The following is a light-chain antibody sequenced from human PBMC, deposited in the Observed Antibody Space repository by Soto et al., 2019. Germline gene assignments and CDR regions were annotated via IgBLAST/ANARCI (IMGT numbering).Light chain of an antibody. CDR1: QSISNW. Sequence: DIQMTQSPSTLSASVGDRVTITCRASQSISNWVAWYQQKVGRAPKLLIYDGSTLETGVPSRFGGSGSGTEFTLTISSLQPDDFATYCCQQYKIYSQTFCQGTRVEIK. J-gene: IGKJ1*01. CDR2: DGS. CDR3: QQYKIYSQT. V-gene: IGKV1-5*01.